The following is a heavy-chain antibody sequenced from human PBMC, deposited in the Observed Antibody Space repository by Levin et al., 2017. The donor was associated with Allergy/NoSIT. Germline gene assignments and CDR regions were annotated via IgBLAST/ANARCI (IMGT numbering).Heavy chain of an antibody. V-gene: IGHV3-33*01. Sequence: GESLKISCAASGFTFSSYGMHWVRQAPGKGLEWVAVIWYDGSNKYYADSVKGRFTISRDNSKNTLYLQMNSLRAEDTAVYYCARDGYSGYDLDYWGQGTLVTVSS. CDR1: GFTFSSYG. CDR2: IWYDGSNK. D-gene: IGHD5-12*01. J-gene: IGHJ4*02. CDR3: ARDGYSGYDLDY.